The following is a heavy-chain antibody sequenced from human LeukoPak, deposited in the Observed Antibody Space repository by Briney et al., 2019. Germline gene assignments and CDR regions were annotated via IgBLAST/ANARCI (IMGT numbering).Heavy chain of an antibody. CDR1: GGSISSYY. D-gene: IGHD5-12*01. CDR2: IYYSGST. V-gene: IGHV4-59*01. J-gene: IGHJ4*02. Sequence: KPSETPALPFTVSGGSISSYYWGWIRQPPRKGLEWIGYIYYSGSTNYNRSLKSRVTISIDTSKKQFSLKLTSVTAADTAVYYCARGPGYSGDWGQGTLVTVSS. CDR3: ARGPGYSGD.